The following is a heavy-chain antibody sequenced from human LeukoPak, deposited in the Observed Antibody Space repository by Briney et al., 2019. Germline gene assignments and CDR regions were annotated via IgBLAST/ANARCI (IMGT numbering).Heavy chain of an antibody. J-gene: IGHJ6*03. D-gene: IGHD3-10*01. CDR3: ARDLHRVVVRGVPHYYYYMDV. CDR2: ISAYNGNT. CDR1: GGTFSSYA. Sequence: GSSVKVSCKASGGTFSSYAISWVRQAPGQGLEWMGWISAYNGNTNYAQKLQGRVTMTIDTSTSTAYMELKSLRSDDTAVYYCARDLHRVVVRGVPHYYYYMDVWGKGTTVTISS. V-gene: IGHV1-18*01.